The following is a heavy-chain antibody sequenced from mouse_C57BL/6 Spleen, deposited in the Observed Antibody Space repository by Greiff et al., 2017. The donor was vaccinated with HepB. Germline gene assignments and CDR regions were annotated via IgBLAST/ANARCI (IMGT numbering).Heavy chain of an antibody. CDR2: ISYDGSN. CDR3: ARNWLFDY. J-gene: IGHJ2*01. V-gene: IGHV3-6*01. CDR1: GYSITSGYY. D-gene: IGHD2-2*01. Sequence: EVQLQESGPGLVKPSQSLSLTCSVTGYSITSGYYWNWIRQFPGNKLEWMGYISYDGSNNYNPSLKNRISITRDTSKNQFFLKLNSVTTEDTATYYCARNWLFDYWGQGTTLTVSS.